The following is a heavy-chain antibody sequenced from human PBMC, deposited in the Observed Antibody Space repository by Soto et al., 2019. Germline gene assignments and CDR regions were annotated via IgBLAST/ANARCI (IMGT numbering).Heavy chain of an antibody. D-gene: IGHD2-15*01. CDR1: GFTFSNVW. V-gene: IGHV3-15*01. CDR2: IRRGSVGGTR. Sequence: GGSLSLSCAASGFTFSNVWMSWVRPAPGKGLEWVCPIRRGSVGGTRAYAVTVKGRITISRDDSKNTVNLQMNSLKSEATDLFFCATERSGCCKSGGQGTLVIGSS. J-gene: IGHJ4*02. CDR3: ATERSGCCKS.